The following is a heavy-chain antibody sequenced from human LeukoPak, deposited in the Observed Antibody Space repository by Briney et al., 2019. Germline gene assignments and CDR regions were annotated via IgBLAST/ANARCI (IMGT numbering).Heavy chain of an antibody. CDR3: ARYPYGGIVVVVAATRPRDAFDI. V-gene: IGHV4-39*01. CDR1: GGSISSSSYY. Sequence: SETLSLTCTVSGGSISSSSYYWGWIRQPPGKGLEWIGSIYYSGSTYYNPSLKSRVTISVDTSKNQFSLKLSSMTAADTAVYYCARYPYGGIVVVVAATRPRDAFDIWGQGTMVTVSS. CDR2: IYYSGST. J-gene: IGHJ3*02. D-gene: IGHD2-15*01.